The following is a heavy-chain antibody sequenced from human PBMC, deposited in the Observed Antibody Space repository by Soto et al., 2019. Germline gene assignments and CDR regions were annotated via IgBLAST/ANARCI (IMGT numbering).Heavy chain of an antibody. CDR3: AREGGYCSGGSCYRTFDY. J-gene: IGHJ4*02. V-gene: IGHV1-18*04. D-gene: IGHD2-15*01. CDR2: ISAYNGNT. Sequence: ASVKVSCKASGYTFTSYGSSWVRQAPGQGLEWMGWISAYNGNTNYAQKLQGRVTMTTDTSTSTAYMELRSLRFDDTAVYYCAREGGYCSGGSCYRTFDYWGRGTLVTSPQ. CDR1: GYTFTSYG.